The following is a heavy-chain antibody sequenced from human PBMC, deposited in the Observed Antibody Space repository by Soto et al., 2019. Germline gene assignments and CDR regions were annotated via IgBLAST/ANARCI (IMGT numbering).Heavy chain of an antibody. CDR3: ARVGFGELLAHGMDV. CDR1: GGYIRNGDYY. CDR2: IYYSGST. D-gene: IGHD3-10*01. Sequence: SETLCLTWTVAGGYIRNGDYYWSWKSKNPGKGLEWIGYIYYSGSTYYNPSLKSRVTISVDTSKNQFSLKLSSVTAADTAVYFCARVGFGELLAHGMDVWGQGTTVTVSS. V-gene: IGHV4-30-4*08. J-gene: IGHJ6*02.